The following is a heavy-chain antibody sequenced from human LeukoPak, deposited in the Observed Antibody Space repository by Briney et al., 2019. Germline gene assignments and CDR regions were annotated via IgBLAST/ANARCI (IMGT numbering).Heavy chain of an antibody. CDR1: GFTVSSNE. CDR3: ARGTPSSSGWLYYGMDV. V-gene: IGHV3-30-3*01. D-gene: IGHD6-19*01. Sequence: GGSLRLSCAASGFTVSSNEMSWVRQAPGKGLEWVAVISYDGSNKYYADSVKGRFTISRDNSKNTLYLQMNSLRAEDTAVYYCARGTPSSSGWLYYGMDVWGQGTTVTVSS. CDR2: ISYDGSNK. J-gene: IGHJ6*02.